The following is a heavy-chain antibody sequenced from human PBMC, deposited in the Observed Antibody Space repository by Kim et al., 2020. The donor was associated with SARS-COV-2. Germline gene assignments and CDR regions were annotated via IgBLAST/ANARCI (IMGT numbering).Heavy chain of an antibody. CDR3: AREDTGRFDF. CDR2: IYYGATNFNPST. D-gene: IGHD2-8*02. V-gene: IGHV4-31*03. CDR1: GDSITSGGFS. J-gene: IGHJ4*01. Sequence: SETLSLTCTVSGDSITSGGFSWNWIRQRPGKGLEWIGYIYYGATNFNPSTNYKPSLKSRVTISLGTSEKHLSLKLTSVTAADTAVYYCAREDTGRFDFW.